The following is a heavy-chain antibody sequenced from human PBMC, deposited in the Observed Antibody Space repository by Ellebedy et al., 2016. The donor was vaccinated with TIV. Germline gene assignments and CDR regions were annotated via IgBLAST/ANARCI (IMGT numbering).Heavy chain of an antibody. CDR3: ARDGGYGGNSGFDY. V-gene: IGHV3-23*01. J-gene: IGHJ4*02. Sequence: PGGSLRLSCAASGSTFRNHAVSWVRQAQGKGLEWVSAISGSGGSTYYADSVKGRFTISRDNSKNTLYLQMNSLRAEDTAVYYCARDGGYGGNSGFDYWGQGTLVTVSS. CDR2: ISGSGGST. CDR1: GSTFRNHA. D-gene: IGHD4-23*01.